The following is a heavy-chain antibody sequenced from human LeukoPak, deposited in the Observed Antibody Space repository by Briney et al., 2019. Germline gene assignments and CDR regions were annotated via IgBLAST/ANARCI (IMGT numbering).Heavy chain of an antibody. CDR1: GFTFSDYA. CDR2: ISTSGGST. V-gene: IGHV3-23*01. Sequence: GGSLRLSCAASGFTFSDYAMSWVRQAPGKGLEWVSAISTSGGSTYDADSVKGRFTVSRDNSKSTVYLQMSSLRAEDTAMYHCARQLGCCSEGSCYFDHWGQGTLVTVSS. J-gene: IGHJ4*02. CDR3: ARQLGCCSEGSCYFDH. D-gene: IGHD2-15*01.